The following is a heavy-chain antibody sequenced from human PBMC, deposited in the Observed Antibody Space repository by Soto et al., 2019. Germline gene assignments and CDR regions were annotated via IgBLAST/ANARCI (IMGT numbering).Heavy chain of an antibody. CDR3: ASGPAGEFRYYYYGMDG. CDR2: IYPGDSDT. J-gene: IGHJ6*04. CDR1: GYSFTSYW. Sequence: GESLKISCKGSGYSFTSYWIGWVRQMPGKGLEWMGIIYPGDSDTRYSPSFQGQVTISADKSTSTAYLQWSSLKASDTAMYYCASGPAGEFRYYYYGMDGWGKGTTVTVSS. D-gene: IGHD3-10*01. V-gene: IGHV5-51*01.